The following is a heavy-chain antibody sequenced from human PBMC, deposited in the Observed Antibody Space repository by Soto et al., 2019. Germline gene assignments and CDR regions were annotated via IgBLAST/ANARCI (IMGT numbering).Heavy chain of an antibody. CDR1: GGSISSGGYY. J-gene: IGHJ1*01. V-gene: IGHV4-31*03. CDR2: IYYSGST. CDR3: ARGPTVTIFPSEYFQH. Sequence: QVQLQESGPGLVKPSQTLSLTCTVSGGSISSGGYYWSWIRQHRGKGLEWIGYIYYSGSTYYNPSLKSRVTISVDTSKNRFSLKLSSVTAADTAVYYCARGPTVTIFPSEYFQHWGQGTLVTVSS. D-gene: IGHD4-17*01.